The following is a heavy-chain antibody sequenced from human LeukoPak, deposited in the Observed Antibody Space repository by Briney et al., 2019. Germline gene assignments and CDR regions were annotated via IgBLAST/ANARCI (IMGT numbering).Heavy chain of an antibody. V-gene: IGHV1-8*01. CDR3: AREVPASTYYYYYMDV. Sequence: VASVKVSCKAYGYTFTNNEINWVRQASGQGLEWMGWMNPNNGNAGYAQKFQGRITMTRNTSISTAYMELRSLRSEDTAVYYCAREVPASTYYYYYMDVWGKGTTVTVSS. D-gene: IGHD2-2*01. J-gene: IGHJ6*03. CDR1: GYTFTNNE. CDR2: MNPNNGNA.